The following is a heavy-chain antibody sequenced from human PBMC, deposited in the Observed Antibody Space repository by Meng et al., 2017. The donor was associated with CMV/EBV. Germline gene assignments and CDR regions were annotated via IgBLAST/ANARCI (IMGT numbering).Heavy chain of an antibody. D-gene: IGHD1-7*01. CDR3: AKDGITGTQYHYYYYGMDV. J-gene: IGHJ6*02. CDR1: GFTFSSYA. Sequence: GESLKISCAASGFTFSSYAMSWVRRAPGKGLEWVSAISGSGGSTYYADSVKGRFTISRDNSKNTLYLQMNSLRAEDTAVYYCAKDGITGTQYHYYYYGMDVWGQGTTVTVSS. CDR2: ISGSGGST. V-gene: IGHV3-23*01.